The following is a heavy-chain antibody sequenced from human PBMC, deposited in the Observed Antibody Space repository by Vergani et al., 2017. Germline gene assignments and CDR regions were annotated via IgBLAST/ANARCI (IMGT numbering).Heavy chain of an antibody. D-gene: IGHD3-3*01. Sequence: QVQLQESGPGLVKPSETLSLTCAVSGYSISSGYYWGWIRQPPGKGLEWIGSIYHSGSTYYNPPLKSRVTISVDTSKNQFSRKLSSVTAADTAVYYCARLRDLWSGYYTGSDAFDIWGQGTMVTVSS. CDR1: GYSISSGYY. CDR3: ARLRDLWSGYYTGSDAFDI. V-gene: IGHV4-38-2*01. CDR2: IYHSGST. J-gene: IGHJ3*02.